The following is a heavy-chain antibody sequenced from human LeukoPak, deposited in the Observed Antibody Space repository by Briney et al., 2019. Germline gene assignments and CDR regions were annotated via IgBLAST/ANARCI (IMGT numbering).Heavy chain of an antibody. J-gene: IGHJ4*02. CDR1: RFTFSGSA. D-gene: IGHD3-3*01. CDR3: TGSGPLYDY. CDR2: IRSKANSYAT. Sequence: GGSLRLSCAASRFTFSGSAMHWVRQASGKGLEWVGRIRSKANSYATAYAASVNGRFTISRDDSKNTAYLQMNSLKTEDTAVYYCTGSGPLYDYWGQGTLVTVSS. V-gene: IGHV3-73*01.